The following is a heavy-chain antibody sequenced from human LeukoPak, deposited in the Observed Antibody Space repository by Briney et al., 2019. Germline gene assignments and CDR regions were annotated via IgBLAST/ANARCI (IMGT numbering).Heavy chain of an antibody. CDR1: GFTFDDYA. CDR3: ATTLRYFVWSPAGAFDI. CDR2: ISWNIGSI. Sequence: PGRSLRLSCAASGFTFDDYAMRWVRQAPRKGLEWVSGISWNIGSIGYADSVKCRFTNTRANAKTSLYLQMNSLRAEDTALYYCATTLRYFVWSPAGAFDIWGQGTMVTVSS. V-gene: IGHV3-9*01. J-gene: IGHJ3*02. D-gene: IGHD3-9*01.